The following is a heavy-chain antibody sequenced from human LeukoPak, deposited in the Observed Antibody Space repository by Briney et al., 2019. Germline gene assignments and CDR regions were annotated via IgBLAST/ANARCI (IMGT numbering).Heavy chain of an antibody. Sequence: SETLSLTCTVSGGSISSYYWSWIRQPPGKGLEWIGYIYYSGSTNYNPSLKSRVTISVDTSKNQFSLKLSSVTAADTAVYYCARGRIQLWFDYWGQGTLVTVSS. J-gene: IGHJ4*02. D-gene: IGHD5-18*01. CDR3: ARGRIQLWFDY. V-gene: IGHV4-59*01. CDR2: IYYSGST. CDR1: GGSISSYY.